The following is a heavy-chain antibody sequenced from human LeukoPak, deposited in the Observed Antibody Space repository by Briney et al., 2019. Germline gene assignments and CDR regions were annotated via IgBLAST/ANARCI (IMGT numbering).Heavy chain of an antibody. D-gene: IGHD3-22*01. CDR3: ARDDSSGYNY. J-gene: IGHJ4*02. Sequence: GASVKVSCKVSGYTLTALSMHWVRQAPGKGLEWMGGFDPEDGETIYAQKFQGRVTITADESTSTAYMELSSLRSEDTAVYYCARDDSSGYNYWGQGTLVTVSS. CDR2: FDPEDGET. V-gene: IGHV1-24*01. CDR1: GYTLTALS.